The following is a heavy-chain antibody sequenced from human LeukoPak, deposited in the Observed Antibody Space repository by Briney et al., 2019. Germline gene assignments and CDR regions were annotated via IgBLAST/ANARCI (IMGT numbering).Heavy chain of an antibody. CDR2: ISYSGST. D-gene: IGHD2-21*01. Sequence: SQTLSLTCTVSGGSISSGGYYWSWIRQPPGKGLEWIGHISYSGSTKYNPSLKSRVTISVDTSKNQFSLKLRSVTAADTAVYYCATAPRGGDTDWFDPRGQGTLVTVSS. CDR3: ATAPRGGDTDWFDP. V-gene: IGHV4-61*08. CDR1: GGSISSGGYY. J-gene: IGHJ5*02.